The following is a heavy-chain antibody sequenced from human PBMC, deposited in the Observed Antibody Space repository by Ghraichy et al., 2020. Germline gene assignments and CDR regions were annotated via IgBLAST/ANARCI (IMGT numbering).Heavy chain of an antibody. J-gene: IGHJ3*02. V-gene: IGHV3-23*01. Sequence: GGSLRLSCAASGFTFSSYAMSWVRQAPGKGLEWVSAISGSGGSTYYADSVKGRFTISRDNSKNTLYLQMNSLRAEDTAVYYCAKEDIVATIPLYDAFDIWGQGTMVTVSS. CDR1: GFTFSSYA. D-gene: IGHD5-12*01. CDR3: AKEDIVATIPLYDAFDI. CDR2: ISGSGGST.